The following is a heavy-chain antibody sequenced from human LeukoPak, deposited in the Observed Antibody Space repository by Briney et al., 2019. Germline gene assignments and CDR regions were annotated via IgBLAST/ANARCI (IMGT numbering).Heavy chain of an antibody. CDR3: ARGPSRSSTVTRPYYYYGMDV. CDR1: GGSISSGGY. D-gene: IGHD4-4*01. Sequence: PSETLSLTCTVSGGSISSGGYWPWIRQHPGEGLEYIGYIYYSGSTNYNPSLKSRVTISVDTSKNQFSLKLSSVTAADTAVYYCARGPSRSSTVTRPYYYYGMDVWGQGTTVTVSS. V-gene: IGHV4-31*03. J-gene: IGHJ6*02. CDR2: IYYSGST.